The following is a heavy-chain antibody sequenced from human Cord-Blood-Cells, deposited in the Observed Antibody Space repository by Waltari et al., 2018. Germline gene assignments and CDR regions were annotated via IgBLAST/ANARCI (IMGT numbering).Heavy chain of an antibody. V-gene: IGHV4-39*01. D-gene: IGHD2-2*01. CDR3: ARHGGGYCSSTSCLLDY. Sequence: QLQLQESGPGLVKPSETLSLTCTVPGGSISSSSYSWGWIRQPPGKGLEWIGSIYYSGSTYYNPSLKSRVTISVDTSKNQFSLKLSSVTAADTAVYYCARHGGGYCSSTSCLLDYWGQGTLVTVSS. CDR2: IYYSGST. J-gene: IGHJ4*02. CDR1: GGSISSSSYS.